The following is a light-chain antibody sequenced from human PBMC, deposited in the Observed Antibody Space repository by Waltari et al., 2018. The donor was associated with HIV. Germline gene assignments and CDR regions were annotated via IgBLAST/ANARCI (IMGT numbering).Light chain of an antibody. CDR3: MQSTQLPIT. V-gene: IGKV2D-29*01. CDR2: EVS. Sequence: DIVMTQTPLSLSVPPGRPASISCMSTQSLLHSDGNTYLYWYLQKVGQPPQLLIYEVSNRFSGVPDRFSGSGSGTYFTLKISRMEAEDVGVYYCMQSTQLPITFGQGTRLEIK. CDR1: QSLLHSDGNTY. J-gene: IGKJ5*01.